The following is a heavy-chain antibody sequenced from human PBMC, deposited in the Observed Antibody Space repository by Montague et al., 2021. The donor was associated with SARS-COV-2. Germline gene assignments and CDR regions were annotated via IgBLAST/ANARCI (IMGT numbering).Heavy chain of an antibody. CDR2: ISWNSGSI. Sequence: SQRLSCAASGFTFDDYAMHWVRQAPGKGLEWVSGISWNSGSIGYADSVKGRFTISRDNAKNSLYLQKNSLRAEDTALYYCALPQELGLDYWGQGTLVTVSS. V-gene: IGHV3-9*01. CDR3: ALPQELGLDY. CDR1: GFTFDDYA. D-gene: IGHD7-27*01. J-gene: IGHJ4*02.